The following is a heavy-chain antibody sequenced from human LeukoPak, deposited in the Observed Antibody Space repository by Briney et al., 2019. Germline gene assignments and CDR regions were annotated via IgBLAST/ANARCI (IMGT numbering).Heavy chain of an antibody. V-gene: IGHV3-74*01. CDR2: IDANGVTT. D-gene: IGHD1-26*01. CDR3: GRARGGYSAIDH. CDR1: GFTFSNHW. Sequence: PGGSLTLSCAGSGFTFSNHWMHWVRHTPGKGLVWVSRIDANGVTTSYADSVKGRFTISRDNANGTLYLQMNSLRADDTGLYFCGRARGGYSAIDHWGQGSLVTVSS. J-gene: IGHJ4*02.